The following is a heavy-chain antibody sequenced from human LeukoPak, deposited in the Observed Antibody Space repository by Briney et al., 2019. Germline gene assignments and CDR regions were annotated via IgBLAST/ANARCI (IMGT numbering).Heavy chain of an antibody. D-gene: IGHD3-22*01. V-gene: IGHV1-8*01. CDR3: ARLHSSGTIDY. J-gene: IGHJ4*02. Sequence: GASVKVSCKASAYTFTSYDINWVRQATGQGLEWMGWMNPNSGNTGYAQRFQGRVTMTRNTSISTAYMELSSLRSEDTAVYYCARLHSSGTIDYWGQGTLVTVSS. CDR1: AYTFTSYD. CDR2: MNPNSGNT.